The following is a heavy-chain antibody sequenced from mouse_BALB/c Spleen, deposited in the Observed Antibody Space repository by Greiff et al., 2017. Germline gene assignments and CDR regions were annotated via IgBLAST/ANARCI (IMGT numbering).Heavy chain of an antibody. D-gene: IGHD2-4*01. CDR3: NARAYYDYDGGMDY. CDR1: GFNIKDYY. Sequence: VQLQQSGAELVRSGASVKLSCTASGFNIKDYYMHWVKQRPEQGLEWIGWIDPENGDTEYAPKFQGKATMTADTSSNTAYLQLSSLTSEDTAVYYCNARAYYDYDGGMDYWGQGTSVTVSS. J-gene: IGHJ4*01. V-gene: IGHV14-4*02. CDR2: IDPENGDT.